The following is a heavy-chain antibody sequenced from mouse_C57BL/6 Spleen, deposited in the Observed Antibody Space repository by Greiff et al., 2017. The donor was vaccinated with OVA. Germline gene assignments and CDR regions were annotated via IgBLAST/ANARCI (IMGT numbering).Heavy chain of an antibody. J-gene: IGHJ4*01. D-gene: IGHD1-1*01. Sequence: EVQGVESGEGLVKPGGSLKLSCAASGFTFSSYAMSWVRQTPEKRLEWVAYISSGGDYIYYADTVKGRFTISRDNARNTLYLQMSSLKSEDTAMYYCTRGHGSSYPYYYAMDYWGQGTSVTVSS. CDR3: TRGHGSSYPYYYAMDY. V-gene: IGHV5-9-1*02. CDR2: ISSGGDYI. CDR1: GFTFSSYA.